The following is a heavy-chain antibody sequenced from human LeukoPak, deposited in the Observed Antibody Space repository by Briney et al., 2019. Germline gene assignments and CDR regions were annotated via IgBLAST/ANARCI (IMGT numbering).Heavy chain of an antibody. CDR2: ISGSGGST. J-gene: IGHJ4*02. Sequence: GGSLRLSCAASEFTFSRYTMNWVRQAPGKGLEWVSAISGSGGSTYYADSVKGRFTISRDNSKNTLYLQMNSLRAEDTAVYYCARDHYGDSSCFDYWGQGTLVTVSS. CDR3: ARDHYGDSSCFDY. D-gene: IGHD6-13*01. V-gene: IGHV3-23*01. CDR1: EFTFSRYT.